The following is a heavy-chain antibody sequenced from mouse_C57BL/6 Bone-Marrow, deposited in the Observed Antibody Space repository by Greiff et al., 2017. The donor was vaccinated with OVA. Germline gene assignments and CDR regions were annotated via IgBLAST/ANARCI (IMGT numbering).Heavy chain of an antibody. CDR3: ARANWDLFDY. CDR1: GYTFTNYW. J-gene: IGHJ2*01. Sequence: QVQLQQSGAELVRPGTSVKMSCKASGYTFTNYWIGWAKQRPGHGLEWIGDIYPGGGYTNYNEKFKGKATLTSDKSSSTAYMQLSSLTSEDSAVYFCARANWDLFDYWGQGTTLTVSS. D-gene: IGHD4-1*01. CDR2: IYPGGGYT. V-gene: IGHV1-63*01.